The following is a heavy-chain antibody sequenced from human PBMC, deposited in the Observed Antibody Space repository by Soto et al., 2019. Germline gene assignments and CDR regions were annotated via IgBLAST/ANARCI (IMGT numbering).Heavy chain of an antibody. CDR3: ARDLTLATYYYYYMDV. CDR2: ITASGGTT. D-gene: IGHD1-26*01. CDR1: GFTFNRHG. Sequence: GGSLRLSCGASGFTFNRHGMSWVRQAPGKGLEWVSAITASGGTTYYADSVKGRFTISRDNSKGTLFLQMNSLLAEDTAIYYCARDLTLATYYYYYMDVWGKGTTVTVSS. J-gene: IGHJ6*03. V-gene: IGHV3-23*01.